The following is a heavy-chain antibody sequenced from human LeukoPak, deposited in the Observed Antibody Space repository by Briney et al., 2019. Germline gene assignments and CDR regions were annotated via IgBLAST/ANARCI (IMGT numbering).Heavy chain of an antibody. Sequence: PSETLSLTCAVSGGSISSGGYSWSWIRQPPGKGLEWIGYIYYSGSTNDNPSLKSRVSVSMDTSKNQLSLKLSSVTAADTAVYYCARGDGTSPYSAFDIWGHGTMVTVSS. J-gene: IGHJ3*02. V-gene: IGHV4-61*08. CDR2: IYYSGST. CDR3: ARGDGTSPYSAFDI. D-gene: IGHD5-24*01. CDR1: GGSISSGGYS.